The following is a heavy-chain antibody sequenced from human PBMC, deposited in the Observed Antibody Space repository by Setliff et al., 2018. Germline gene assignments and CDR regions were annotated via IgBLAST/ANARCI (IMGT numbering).Heavy chain of an antibody. Sequence: SETLSLTCTVSGASISSHYWSWIRQAPGKGLQWIAYVHYNGETNYNPSLKSRVTISIDTPKNHFSLRLSSVTAADTAVYYCARDTRVRDSSSVPSDTFDIWGRGTKVTVSS. V-gene: IGHV4-59*11. CDR2: VHYNGET. D-gene: IGHD2-2*01. CDR3: ARDTRVRDSSSVPSDTFDI. J-gene: IGHJ3*02. CDR1: GASISSHY.